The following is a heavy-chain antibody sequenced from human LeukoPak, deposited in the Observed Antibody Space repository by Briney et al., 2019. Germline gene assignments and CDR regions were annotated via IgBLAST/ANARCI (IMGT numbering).Heavy chain of an antibody. Sequence: SETLSLTCTVSGGSISSSSYSWGWIRQRPGKGLEWIGSIYYSGSTYYNPSLKSRVTISVDTSKNQFSLKLSSVTAADTAVYYCARHANDYVWGSYRLPFGYWGQGTLVTVSS. V-gene: IGHV4-39*01. D-gene: IGHD3-16*02. J-gene: IGHJ4*02. CDR2: IYYSGST. CDR3: ARHANDYVWGSYRLPFGY. CDR1: GGSISSSSYS.